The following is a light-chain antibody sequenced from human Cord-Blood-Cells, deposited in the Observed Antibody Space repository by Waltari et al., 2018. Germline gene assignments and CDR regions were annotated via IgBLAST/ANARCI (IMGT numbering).Light chain of an antibody. CDR2: VGTGGIVG. CDR3: GADHGSGSNFVWV. Sequence: QPVLTQPPSASASLAASVTLTCTLSSGYSHHKLDWSQQRQGKGPRFVMRVGTGGIVGSKGDGIPDRFSVLGSGMNRYLTIKNIQEEDESDYHCGADHGSGSNFVWVFGGGTKLTVL. J-gene: IGLJ3*02. V-gene: IGLV9-49*01. CDR1: SGYSHHK.